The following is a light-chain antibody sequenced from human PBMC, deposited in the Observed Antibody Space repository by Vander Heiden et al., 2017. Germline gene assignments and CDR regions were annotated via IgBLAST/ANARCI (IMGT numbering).Light chain of an antibody. CDR1: SSNIERNY. J-gene: IGLJ3*02. V-gene: IGLV1-47*01. CDR2: RNN. Sequence: QSALTQPPSASGTPGQRVSISCSGSSSNIERNYVYWYQQMPGMAPKLLIYRNNERPSGVPDRFSGSKSGTSASLVISGLRSEDEADYYCAGWDDSVSGRVFGVGTRLTVL. CDR3: AGWDDSVSGRV.